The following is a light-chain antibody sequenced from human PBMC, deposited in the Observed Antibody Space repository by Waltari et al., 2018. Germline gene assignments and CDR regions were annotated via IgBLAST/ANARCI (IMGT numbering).Light chain of an antibody. Sequence: DIQMTQSPSSLSASVGDRFTIPCRASQSISIYLNWYQQKPGKAPKLLIYAASSLQSGVPSRFSGSGSGTDFTLTISSLQPEDFATYYCQQSYSTQFTFGPGTKVDIK. V-gene: IGKV1-39*01. CDR2: AAS. CDR3: QQSYSTQFT. CDR1: QSISIY. J-gene: IGKJ3*01.